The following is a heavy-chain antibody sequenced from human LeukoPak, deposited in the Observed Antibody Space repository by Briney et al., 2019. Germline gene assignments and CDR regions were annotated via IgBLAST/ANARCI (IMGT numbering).Heavy chain of an antibody. D-gene: IGHD6-13*01. Sequence: SSETLSLTCTVSGGPISSYYWSWIRQPPGKGLEWIGYIYYSGSTNYNPSLKSRVTISVDTSKNQFSLKLSSVTAADTAVYYCARDSGRDGRMAGYSSSWYGGLYWYFDLWGRGTLVTVSS. CDR2: IYYSGST. V-gene: IGHV4-59*01. CDR1: GGPISSYY. J-gene: IGHJ2*01. CDR3: ARDSGRDGRMAGYSSSWYGGLYWYFDL.